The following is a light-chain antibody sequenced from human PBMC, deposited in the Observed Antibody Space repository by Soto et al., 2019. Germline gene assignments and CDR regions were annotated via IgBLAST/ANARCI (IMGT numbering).Light chain of an antibody. J-gene: IGKJ1*01. CDR3: QQSYISPWT. Sequence: DLQLTQSPSSLSASVGDRVTITCRASLPITNYLSWYQLKPGGAPKLLIYAASSLQSGVPSRFSGGGSGTEFTLAISSLQSEDFASYFCQQSYISPWTFGQGTNVEI. CDR1: LPITNY. CDR2: AAS. V-gene: IGKV1-39*01.